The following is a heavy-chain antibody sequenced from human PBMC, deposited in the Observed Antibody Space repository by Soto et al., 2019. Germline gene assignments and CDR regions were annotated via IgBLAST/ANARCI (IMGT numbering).Heavy chain of an antibody. V-gene: IGHV1-69*02. CDR3: ARGPGMALGY. CDR2: IIPILGIA. Sequence: QVQLVQSGAEVKKPGSSVKVSCKASGGTFSSYTISWVRQAPGQGLEWMGRIIPILGIANYAQRFQGRVTSSGDKSPSTAYMELSSLRSEDTAVYYCARGPGMALGYWGHGTLVTVSS. J-gene: IGHJ4*01. CDR1: GGTFSSYT. D-gene: IGHD5-18*01.